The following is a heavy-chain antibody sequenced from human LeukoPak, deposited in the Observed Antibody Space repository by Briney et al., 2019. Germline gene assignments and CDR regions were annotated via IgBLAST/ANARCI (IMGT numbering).Heavy chain of an antibody. V-gene: IGHV4-59*01. CDR3: ARETNVFDAFDI. J-gene: IGHJ3*02. Sequence: SETLSLTCTVSGASTRSYYWSWIRQPPGKGLEWIGYIYYSGSTSYNPSLKSRVTISEDTSKNQFSLKLSSVTAADTAVYYCARETNVFDAFDIWGQGTMVTVSS. CDR2: IYYSGST. CDR1: GASTRSYY. D-gene: IGHD3-10*01.